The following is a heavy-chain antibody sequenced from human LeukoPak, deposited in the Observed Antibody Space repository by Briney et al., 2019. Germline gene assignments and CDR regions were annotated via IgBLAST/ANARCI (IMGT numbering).Heavy chain of an antibody. D-gene: IGHD3-10*01. CDR3: ASTMVLPEGASC. V-gene: IGHV4-39*07. CDR1: GGSISTSSYY. Sequence: SETLSLTCTVSGGSISTSSYYWGWIRQPPGKGLEWIGSIFYGGSTYYNPSLKSRVTISVDTSKNQFSLKLSSVTAADTAVYYCASTMVLPEGASCWGQGTLVTVSS. CDR2: IFYGGST. J-gene: IGHJ4*02.